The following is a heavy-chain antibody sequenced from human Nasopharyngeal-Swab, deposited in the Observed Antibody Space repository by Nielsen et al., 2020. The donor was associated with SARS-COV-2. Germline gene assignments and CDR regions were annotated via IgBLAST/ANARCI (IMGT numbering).Heavy chain of an antibody. CDR2: INYSGST. CDR1: GGSFSGYY. V-gene: IGHV4-34*01. CDR3: ARCIAAAGPAPDY. J-gene: IGHJ4*02. Sequence: SETLSLTCAVYGGSFSGYYWSWIRQPPGKGLEWIGEINYSGSTNYNPSLKSRVTISVDTSKNQFSLKLSSVTAADTAVYYCARCIAAAGPAPDYWGQGTLVTVSS. D-gene: IGHD6-13*01.